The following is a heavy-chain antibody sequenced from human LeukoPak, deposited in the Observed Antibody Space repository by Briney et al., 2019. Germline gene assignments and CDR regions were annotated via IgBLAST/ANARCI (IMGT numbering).Heavy chain of an antibody. D-gene: IGHD3-3*01. CDR1: GFTFSNYL. CDR2: IKHDGSEN. J-gene: IGHJ5*02. CDR3: ARIYYDSWSGYSWFDP. V-gene: IGHV3-7*01. Sequence: GGSLRLSCAASGFTFSNYLMHWVRQTPGKGLEWLASIKHDGSENYLVDSVKGRFTISRDNAQSSLFLQMNSLRVDDTAVYHCARIYYDSWSGYSWFDPWGQGILVTVSS.